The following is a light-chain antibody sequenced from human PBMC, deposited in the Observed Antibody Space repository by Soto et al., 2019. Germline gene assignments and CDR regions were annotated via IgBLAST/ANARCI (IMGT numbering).Light chain of an antibody. CDR1: QNINNY. CDR3: QQYENIPT. J-gene: IGKJ5*01. Sequence: DLQMTQSPSSLSASVGDRVTITCQASQNINNYLNRYKQKPGRAPNLLIYDASNLEAGVPSRFRGSGSGTDSTFTIRRLKPEDIATYYCQQYENIPTFGQGTRLEIK. CDR2: DAS. V-gene: IGKV1-33*01.